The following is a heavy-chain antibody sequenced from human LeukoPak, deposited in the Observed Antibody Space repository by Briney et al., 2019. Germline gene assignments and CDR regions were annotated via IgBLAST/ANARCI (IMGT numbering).Heavy chain of an antibody. CDR1: GFTFSRYT. J-gene: IGHJ3*02. CDR2: LAYDETFR. CDR3: AREADGFDI. V-gene: IGHV3-30*01. Sequence: GGSLRLSCSVSGFTFSRYTMHWVRQAPGKGLEWVALLAYDETFRYYADSVKGRFTISRDTAKTTLDLQMNSLTTEDTALYYCAREADGFDIWGQGTMVTVSS.